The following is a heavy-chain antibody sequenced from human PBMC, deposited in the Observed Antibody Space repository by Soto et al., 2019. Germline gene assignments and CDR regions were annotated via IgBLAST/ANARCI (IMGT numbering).Heavy chain of an antibody. D-gene: IGHD1-26*01. CDR3: ARGSPPTFDY. Sequence: ASVKVSCKASGYTFSNYAIHWVRQAPGQRLEWMGWINAGNGNTRSSQKFQGRVTITRDTSASTAYMELSSLRSEDTAVYYCARGSPPTFDYWGQGTLVTVSS. V-gene: IGHV1-3*01. J-gene: IGHJ4*02. CDR2: INAGNGNT. CDR1: GYTFSNYA.